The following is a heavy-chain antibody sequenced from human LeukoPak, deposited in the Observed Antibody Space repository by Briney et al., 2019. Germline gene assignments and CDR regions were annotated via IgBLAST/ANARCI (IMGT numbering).Heavy chain of an antibody. Sequence: GGSLRLSCAASGFTFTSYWMSWVRQAPGKGLEWVANIKQDGSDKNYVDSVKGRFTISRDNAKNSMSLQMNSLRTEDTAVYYCTREGILAGVDYWGQGTLVTVSS. CDR3: TREGILAGVDY. J-gene: IGHJ4*02. D-gene: IGHD3-3*02. V-gene: IGHV3-7*01. CDR2: IKQDGSDK. CDR1: GFTFTSYW.